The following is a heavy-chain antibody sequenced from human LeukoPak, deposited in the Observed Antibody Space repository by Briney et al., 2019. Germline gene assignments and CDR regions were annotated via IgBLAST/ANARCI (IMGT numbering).Heavy chain of an antibody. CDR1: GFTFSNSD. Sequence: GGSLRLSCAASGFTFSNSDMSWVRQAPGKGLEWVSTLSGSGITTYYADSVKGRFTISSDNSKNTLYLQMNSLRAEDTAVYYCAKGIYSTGWSYFDYWGHGTLVTVSS. CDR3: AKGIYSTGWSYFDY. CDR2: LSGSGITT. D-gene: IGHD6-19*01. V-gene: IGHV3-23*01. J-gene: IGHJ4*01.